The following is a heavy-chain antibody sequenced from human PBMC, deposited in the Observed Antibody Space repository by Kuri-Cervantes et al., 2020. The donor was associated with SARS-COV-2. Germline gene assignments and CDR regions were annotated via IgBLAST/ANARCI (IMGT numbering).Heavy chain of an antibody. D-gene: IGHD3-9*01. CDR2: VHSSGST. Sequence: SETLSLTCTVSGGSISSYYWSWIRQPPGRGLEWIGDVHSSGSTNYNPSLESRVTISTDTSKNQFSLRLNSVTAADTAVYYCARGGFYDILTGYYPPFDYWGQGTLVTVSS. J-gene: IGHJ4*02. CDR1: GGSISSYY. V-gene: IGHV4-59*01. CDR3: ARGGFYDILTGYYPPFDY.